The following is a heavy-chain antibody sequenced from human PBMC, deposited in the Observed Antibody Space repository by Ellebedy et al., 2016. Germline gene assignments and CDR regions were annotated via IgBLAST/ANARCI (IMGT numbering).Heavy chain of an antibody. CDR2: IKQDGGEI. CDR1: GFTFSSYW. D-gene: IGHD3-22*01. CDR3: ARDAYYDSTGYYHQYFDD. J-gene: IGHJ4*02. Sequence: GGSLRLXXAASGFTFSSYWMSWVRQAPGKGLEWVANIKQDGGEIHSVDSVKGRFTISRDNAKNSLFLQMNSLRAEDTAVYYCARDAYYDSTGYYHQYFDDWGQGTLVTVSS. V-gene: IGHV3-7*01.